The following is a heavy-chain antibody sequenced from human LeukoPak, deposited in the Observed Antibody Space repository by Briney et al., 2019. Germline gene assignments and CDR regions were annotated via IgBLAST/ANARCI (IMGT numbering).Heavy chain of an antibody. V-gene: IGHV3-30*02. D-gene: IGHD3-22*01. Sequence: GRSLRLSCAASGFTFSSYGMHWVRQAPGKGLEWVAFIRYDGSNKYYADSVKGRFTISRDNSKNTLYLQMNSLRAEDTAVYYCAKGYYDSSGGFDYWGQGTLVTVSS. CDR2: IRYDGSNK. CDR3: AKGYYDSSGGFDY. CDR1: GFTFSSYG. J-gene: IGHJ4*02.